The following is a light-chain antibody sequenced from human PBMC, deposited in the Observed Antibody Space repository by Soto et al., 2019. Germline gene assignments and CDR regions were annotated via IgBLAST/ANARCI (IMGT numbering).Light chain of an antibody. V-gene: IGKV3-15*01. CDR1: QSISRN. CDR2: GAS. Sequence: EVVMTQSPATLSVSPGERATLSCRASQSISRNLAWYQQKAGQAPRLLMYGASTRATSVPARFSGSVSGTDFTLTISSLQSEDFAIYYCHQYNHWPSYTFGQGTTREIK. CDR3: HQYNHWPSYT. J-gene: IGKJ2*01.